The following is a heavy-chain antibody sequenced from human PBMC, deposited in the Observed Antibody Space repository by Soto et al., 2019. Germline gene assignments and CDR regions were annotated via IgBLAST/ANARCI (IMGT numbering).Heavy chain of an antibody. Sequence: KSSETLSLTCAVSGGSISSSNWWSWVRQPPGKGLEWIGEIYHSGSTNYNPSLKSRVTISVDKSKNQFSLKLSSVTAADTAVYYCARGYYYDSSGYFPFDYWGQGTLVTVSS. CDR3: ARGYYYDSSGYFPFDY. D-gene: IGHD3-22*01. V-gene: IGHV4-4*02. CDR1: GGSISSSNW. CDR2: IYHSGST. J-gene: IGHJ4*02.